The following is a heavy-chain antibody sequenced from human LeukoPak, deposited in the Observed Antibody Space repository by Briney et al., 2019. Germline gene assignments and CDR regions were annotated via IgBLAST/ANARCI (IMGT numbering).Heavy chain of an antibody. CDR1: GGSVSSGSYY. Sequence: SETLSLTCTVSGGSVSSGSYYWSWIRQPPGKGLEWIGYIYYSGSTNYNPSLKSRVTISVDTSKNQFSLKLSSVTAADTAVYYCAKGDTYLELSWGRGTLVTVSS. CDR3: AKGDTYLELS. D-gene: IGHD2-2*02. J-gene: IGHJ4*02. CDR2: IYYSGST. V-gene: IGHV4-61*01.